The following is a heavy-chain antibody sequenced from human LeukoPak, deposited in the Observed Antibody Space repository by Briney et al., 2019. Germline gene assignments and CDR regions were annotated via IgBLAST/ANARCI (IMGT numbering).Heavy chain of an antibody. D-gene: IGHD3-3*01. V-gene: IGHV3-30-3*01. CDR1: GFTFSSYA. CDR2: ISYDGSNK. CDR3: AVGLNKYDFWSGYGY. J-gene: IGHJ4*02. Sequence: GGSLRLSCAASGFTFSSYAMHWVRQAPGKGLEWVAVISYDGSNKYYADSVKGRFTISRDNSKNTLYLQMNSLRAEDTAVYYCAVGLNKYDFWSGYGYWGQGTLVTVSS.